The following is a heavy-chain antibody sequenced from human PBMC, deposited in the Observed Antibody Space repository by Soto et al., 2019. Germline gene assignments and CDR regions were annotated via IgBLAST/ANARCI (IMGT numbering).Heavy chain of an antibody. Sequence: EVQLVESGGGLVQRGGSVRLSCAASGCTFGIYSMNWVRQAPGKGLEWISYINGSSSTMYYADSVKGRFIISRDNADNSLYLQMNSLRDADTAVYYCARGDRFRCSGDRCFSDGLFLSWGQGTLVTVSS. D-gene: IGHD2-15*01. J-gene: IGHJ5*02. CDR3: ARGDRFRCSGDRCFSDGLFLS. CDR1: GCTFGIYS. V-gene: IGHV3-48*02. CDR2: INGSSSTM.